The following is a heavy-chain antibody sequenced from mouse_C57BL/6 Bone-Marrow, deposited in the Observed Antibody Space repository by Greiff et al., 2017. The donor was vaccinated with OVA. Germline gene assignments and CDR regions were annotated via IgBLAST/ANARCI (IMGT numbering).Heavy chain of an antibody. D-gene: IGHD1-1*01. Sequence: QVQLQQPGAELVMPGASVKLSCKASGYTFTSYWMHWVKQRPGQGLEWIGEIDPSDSYTNYNQKFKGKSTLTVDKSSSTAYMQLSRLTSADSAVYYCARVPSYYCGSREPLLYAMDYWGPGTSVTVSS. CDR1: GYTFTSYW. V-gene: IGHV1-69*01. CDR2: IDPSDSYT. J-gene: IGHJ4*01. CDR3: ARVPSYYCGSREPLLYAMDY.